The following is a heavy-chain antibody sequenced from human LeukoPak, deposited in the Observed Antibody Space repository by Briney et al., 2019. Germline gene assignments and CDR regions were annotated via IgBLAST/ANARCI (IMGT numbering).Heavy chain of an antibody. CDR3: ARTVRYSGGERDY. CDR1: GYSISSGYY. Sequence: SETLSLTCTVSGYSISSGYYWGWIRQPPGKGLEWIGSIYHSGSTFYNPSLKSRVTMSVDTSKNQFLLKLNSVTAADTAVYYCARTVRYSGGERDYWGQGTLVTVSS. V-gene: IGHV4-38-2*02. CDR2: IYHSGST. J-gene: IGHJ4*02. D-gene: IGHD2-8*02.